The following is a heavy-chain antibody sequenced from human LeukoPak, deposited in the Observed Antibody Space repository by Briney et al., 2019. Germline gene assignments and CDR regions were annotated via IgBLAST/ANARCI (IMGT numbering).Heavy chain of an antibody. Sequence: SETLSLXCTVSGGSISSGDYYWNWIRQPPGKGLEWIGYIYYSGSTYYNPSLKSRVTISVDTSKNQFPLKLSSVTAADTAVYYCARVISYYDSSGYYTPFDYWGQGTLVTVSS. D-gene: IGHD3-22*01. CDR1: GGSISSGDYY. CDR3: ARVISYYDSSGYYTPFDY. J-gene: IGHJ4*02. CDR2: IYYSGST. V-gene: IGHV4-30-4*08.